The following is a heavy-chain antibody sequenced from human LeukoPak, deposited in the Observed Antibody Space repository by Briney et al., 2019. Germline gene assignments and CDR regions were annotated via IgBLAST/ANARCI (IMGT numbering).Heavy chain of an antibody. CDR3: ARTTNYYYSSGYYFRYFDY. V-gene: IGHV5-51*01. CDR2: IYPGDSDT. D-gene: IGHD3-22*01. CDR1: GYSFTSYW. J-gene: IGHJ4*02. Sequence: GESLKISCKGSGYSFTSYWIGWVRQMPGKGLEWMGIIYPGDSDTRYSPSFQGQVAISADKSISTAYLQWSSLKASDTAMYYCARTTNYYYSSGYYFRYFDYWGQGTLLTVSS.